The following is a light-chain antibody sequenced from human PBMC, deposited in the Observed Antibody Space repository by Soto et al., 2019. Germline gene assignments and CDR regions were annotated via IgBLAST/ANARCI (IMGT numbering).Light chain of an antibody. CDR2: DNN. CDR3: GTWDSSLSAYV. Sequence: QEVTISCSGSSSNIGNNYVSWYQQLPGTAPKLLIYDNNKRPSGIPDRFSDSKSGTSATLAITGLQTGDEADYYCGTWDSSLSAYVFGTGTK. CDR1: SSNIGNNY. V-gene: IGLV1-51*01. J-gene: IGLJ1*01.